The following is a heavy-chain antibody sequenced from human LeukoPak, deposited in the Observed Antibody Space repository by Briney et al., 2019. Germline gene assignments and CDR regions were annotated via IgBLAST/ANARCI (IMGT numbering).Heavy chain of an antibody. V-gene: IGHV3-23*01. CDR2: ISGSGGSA. D-gene: IGHD3-22*01. CDR3: AKALPPPGYYDSSGYYHFDY. CDR1: GFTFSRYA. Sequence: PGGSLRLSCAASGFTFSRYAMSWVRQAPGKGLEWVSAISGSGGSAYYADSVKGRFTISRDNSKNTLYLQMNSLRAEDTAVYYCAKALPPPGYYDSSGYYHFDYWGQGTLVTVSS. J-gene: IGHJ4*02.